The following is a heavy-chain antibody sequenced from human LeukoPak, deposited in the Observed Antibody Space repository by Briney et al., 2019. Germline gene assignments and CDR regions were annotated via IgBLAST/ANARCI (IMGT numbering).Heavy chain of an antibody. Sequence: SVKVSFKASGGTFSSYAISWVRQAPRQGLEWMGRIIPILGIANYAQKFQGRVTITADKSTSTAYMELSSLRSEDTAVYYCARSFGVVIDYYFDYWGQGTLVTVSS. V-gene: IGHV1-69*04. CDR2: IIPILGIA. CDR3: ARSFGVVIDYYFDY. J-gene: IGHJ4*02. CDR1: GGTFSSYA. D-gene: IGHD3-3*01.